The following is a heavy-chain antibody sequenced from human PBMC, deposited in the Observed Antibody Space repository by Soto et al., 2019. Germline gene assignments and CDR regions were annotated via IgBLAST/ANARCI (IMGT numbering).Heavy chain of an antibody. CDR3: GKQGVTGYYYHGMDV. J-gene: IGHJ6*02. CDR2: ISSYNGDT. Sequence: QVQLVQSGAEVKKPGASVKVSCKASGYTFTRSGVSWVRQAPGQGPEWMGWISSYNGDTNYAQTFQGRVTMTTDTSTSTAYMEKRSLRSEVRAIYYCGKQGVTGYYYHGMDVWGQGTPVTVSS. CDR1: GYTFTRSG. D-gene: IGHD3-10*01. V-gene: IGHV1-18*01.